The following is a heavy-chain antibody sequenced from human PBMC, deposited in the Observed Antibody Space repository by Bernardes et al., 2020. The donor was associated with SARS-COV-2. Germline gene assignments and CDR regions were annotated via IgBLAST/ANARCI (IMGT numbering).Heavy chain of an antibody. J-gene: IGHJ4*02. CDR3: TRDRGLAGGSGTYDYVFDSSFDI. CDR2: TSYGGANR. Sequence: VGSLILSCVASGFSFSSYAISWVRQAPGKGLEWVAVTSYGGANRFYADSLKGRFTISRDTSENTLYLQIDSLRAEDTAVYYCTRDRGLAGGSGTYDYVFDSSFDIWGQGTLVTVSS. V-gene: IGHV3-30-3*01. D-gene: IGHD3-10*01. CDR1: GFSFSSYA.